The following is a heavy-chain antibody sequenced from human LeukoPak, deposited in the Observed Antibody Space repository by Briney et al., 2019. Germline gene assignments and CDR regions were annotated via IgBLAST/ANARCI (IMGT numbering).Heavy chain of an antibody. CDR1: GGSISSSSYY. CDR3: ASHFGSSGSYLDY. CDR2: IYYSGST. Sequence: SETLSLTCTVSGGSISSSSYYWGWIRQPPGKGLEWIGSIYYSGSTYYNPSLKSRVTISVDTSKNQFSLKLSSVTAADTAVYYCASHFGSSGSYLDYWGQGTLVTVSS. D-gene: IGHD1-26*01. J-gene: IGHJ4*02. V-gene: IGHV4-39*01.